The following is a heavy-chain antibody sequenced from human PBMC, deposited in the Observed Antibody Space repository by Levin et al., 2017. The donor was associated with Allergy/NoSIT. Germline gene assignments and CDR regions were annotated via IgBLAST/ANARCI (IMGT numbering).Heavy chain of an antibody. V-gene: IGHV3-7*04. D-gene: IGHD2-15*01. CDR3: ARTLAGSVYFQH. CDR1: GFTFSSYW. CDR2: IKQDGSEK. Sequence: GGSLRLSCAASGFTFSSYWMSWVRQAPGKGLEWVANIKQDGSEKFYVDSVKGRFTISRDNAKNSLYLQMNSLRDEDTAVYYCARTLAGSVYFQHWGQGTLVTVSS. J-gene: IGHJ1*01.